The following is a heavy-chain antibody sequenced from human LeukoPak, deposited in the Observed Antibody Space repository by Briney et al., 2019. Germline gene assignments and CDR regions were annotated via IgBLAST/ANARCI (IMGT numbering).Heavy chain of an antibody. J-gene: IGHJ5*02. Sequence: ASVKVSCKASGYTFTGYYMHWVRQAPGQGLEWMGWINPSSGGTNYAQKFQDRVTMTRDTSISTAYMELSRLRSDDTAVYYCARDMVGLAADGNWFDPWGQGTLVTVCS. D-gene: IGHD6-13*01. V-gene: IGHV1-2*02. CDR1: GYTFTGYY. CDR3: ARDMVGLAADGNWFDP. CDR2: INPSSGGT.